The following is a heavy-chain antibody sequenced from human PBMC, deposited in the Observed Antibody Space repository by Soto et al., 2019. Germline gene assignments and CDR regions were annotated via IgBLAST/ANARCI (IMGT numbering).Heavy chain of an antibody. D-gene: IGHD3-10*01. Sequence: PGGSLRLSCTASGFTFGDYAMSWFRQAPGKGLEWVGFIRSKAYGGTTEYAASVKGRFTISRDDSKSIAYLQMNSLKTEDTAVYYCTRDXSNSDWFGNYYYYGMDVWGQGTTVTVSS. CDR3: TRDXSNSDWFGNYYYYGMDV. J-gene: IGHJ6*02. V-gene: IGHV3-49*03. CDR1: GFTFGDYA. CDR2: IRSKAYGGTT.